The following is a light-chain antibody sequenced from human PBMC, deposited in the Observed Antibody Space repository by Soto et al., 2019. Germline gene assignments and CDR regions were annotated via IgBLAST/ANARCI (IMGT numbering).Light chain of an antibody. J-gene: IGKJ2*02. V-gene: IGKV4-1*01. CDR3: QQYYSTPRT. CDR2: WAS. Sequence: DIVMTQSPDSLAVSLGERATINCKSSQSVLYSSNNKNYLAWYQQKPGQPPKLLLYWASTRESGVPDRFSGSGSGTDFTLTISSLQDEDVAVFYCQQYYSTPRTFGQGTKLEIK. CDR1: QSVLYSSNNKNY.